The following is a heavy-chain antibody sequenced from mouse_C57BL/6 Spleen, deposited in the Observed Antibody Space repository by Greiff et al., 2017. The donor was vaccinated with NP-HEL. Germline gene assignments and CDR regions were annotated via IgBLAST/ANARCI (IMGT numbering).Heavy chain of an antibody. CDR1: GYTFTSYW. D-gene: IGHD1-1*01. Sequence: QVQLQQPGAELVKPGASVKMSCKASGYTFTSYWITWVKQRPGQGLEWIGDIYPGSGSTNYNEKFKSKATLTVDTSSSTAYMQLSSLTSEDSAVYYCARREIYDYGSSWFAYWGQGTLVTVSA. J-gene: IGHJ3*01. CDR3: ARREIYDYGSSWFAY. V-gene: IGHV1-55*01. CDR2: IYPGSGST.